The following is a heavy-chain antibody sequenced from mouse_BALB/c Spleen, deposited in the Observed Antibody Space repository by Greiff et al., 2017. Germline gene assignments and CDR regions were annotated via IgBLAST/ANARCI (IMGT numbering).Heavy chain of an antibody. J-gene: IGHJ4*01. CDR3: ARNYGNYHYAMDY. CDR1: GYSITSGYY. D-gene: IGHD2-1*01. Sequence: VQLKESGPGLVKPSQSLSLTCSVTGYSITSGYYWNWIRQFPGNKLEWMGYISYDGSNNYNPSLKNRISITRDTSKNQFFLKLNSVTTEDTATYYCARNYGNYHYAMDYWGQGTSVTVSS. CDR2: ISYDGSN. V-gene: IGHV3-6*02.